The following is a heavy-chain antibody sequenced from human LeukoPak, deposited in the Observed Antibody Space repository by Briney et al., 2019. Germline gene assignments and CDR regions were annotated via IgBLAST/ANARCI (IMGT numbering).Heavy chain of an antibody. V-gene: IGHV4-59*01. J-gene: IGHJ4*02. CDR3: ARYYYDSSGYYYAD. CDR1: GGSISSYY. D-gene: IGHD3-22*01. CDR2: IYYSGST. Sequence: SETLSLTCTVSGGSISSYYWGWIRQPPGKGLEWIGYIYYSGSTNYNPSLKSRVTISVDTSKNQFSLKLSSVTAADTAVYYCARYYYDSSGYYYADWGQGTLVTVSS.